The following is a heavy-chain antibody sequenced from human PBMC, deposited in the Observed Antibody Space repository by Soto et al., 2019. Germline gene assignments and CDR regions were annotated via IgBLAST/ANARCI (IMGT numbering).Heavy chain of an antibody. Sequence: QVHLVESGGGVVQPGRSLRLSCAASGFTFSNYGMHWVRQAPGKGLEWVAVIWCDGSKKYYADSVKGQFTISRDNSKKELFLPTNSLRAGDTAMYDCARGHCTNGWYYFDFWGQGTLVTVSS. CDR3: ARGHCTNGWYYFDF. CDR1: GFTFSNYG. J-gene: IGHJ4*02. D-gene: IGHD2-8*01. V-gene: IGHV3-33*01. CDR2: IWCDGSKK.